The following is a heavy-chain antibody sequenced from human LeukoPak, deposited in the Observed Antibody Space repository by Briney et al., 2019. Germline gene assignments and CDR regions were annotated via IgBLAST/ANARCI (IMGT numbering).Heavy chain of an antibody. CDR3: ARDLAIFGVVTALYYFDY. D-gene: IGHD3-3*01. CDR1: GFTFSSYS. CDR2: ISSSSSTI. V-gene: IGHV3-48*01. J-gene: IGHJ4*02. Sequence: GGSLRLSCAASGFTFSSYSMNWVRQAPGKGLEWVSYISSSSSTIYYAESVKGRFTISRDNAKNSLYLQMNSLRAEDTAVYYCARDLAIFGVVTALYYFDYWGQGTLVTVSS.